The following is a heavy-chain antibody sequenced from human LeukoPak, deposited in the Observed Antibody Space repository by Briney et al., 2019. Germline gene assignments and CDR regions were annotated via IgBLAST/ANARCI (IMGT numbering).Heavy chain of an antibody. Sequence: SETLSLTCAVYGGSFSGDYWSSIRQPPGKGLEWIGEINHSGRTKNNPSLKSRVTISVDTSKNQFSLKLSSVAAADTAVYYCARGSPELYDSSGHDTRFDCWGHGTLVTVSS. CDR2: INHSGRT. CDR1: GGSFSGDY. V-gene: IGHV4-34*01. D-gene: IGHD3-22*01. J-gene: IGHJ4*01. CDR3: ARGSPELYDSSGHDTRFDC.